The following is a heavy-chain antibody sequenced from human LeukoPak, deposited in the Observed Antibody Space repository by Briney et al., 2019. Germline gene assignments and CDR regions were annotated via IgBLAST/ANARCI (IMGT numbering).Heavy chain of an antibody. CDR3: ARAHYYGSGSLSYFDY. CDR2: IYYSGST. J-gene: IGHJ4*02. V-gene: IGHV4-59*01. Sequence: SETLSLTCTVSGGSISSYYWSWIRQPPGKGLEWIGYIYYSGSTNYNPPLKSRVTISVDTSKNQFSLKLSSVTAADTAVYYCARAHYYGSGSLSYFDYWGQGTLVTVSS. CDR1: GGSISSYY. D-gene: IGHD3-10*01.